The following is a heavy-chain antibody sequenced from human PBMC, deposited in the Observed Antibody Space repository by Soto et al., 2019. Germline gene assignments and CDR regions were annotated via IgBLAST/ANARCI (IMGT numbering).Heavy chain of an antibody. D-gene: IGHD6-13*01. CDR3: ARKKAAAGSYYFDY. J-gene: IGHJ4*02. V-gene: IGHV4-31*03. CDR2: IYYSGST. Sequence: PSETLSLTCTVSGCSISSGGYYWSWIRQHPGKGLEWIGYIYYSGSTHYNPSLKSRVTISVDTSKNQFSLKLSSVTAADTAVYYCARKKAAAGSYYFDYWGQGTLVTVSS. CDR1: GCSISSGGYY.